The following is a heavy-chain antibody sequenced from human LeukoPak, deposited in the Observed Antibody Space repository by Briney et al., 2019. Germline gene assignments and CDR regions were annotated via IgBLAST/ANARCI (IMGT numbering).Heavy chain of an antibody. Sequence: SETLSLTCTVSGGSISTYYWSWIRQPPGKGLEWIGYIYTTGSTNYIPSLKSRVTMSMDTSENQFSLKLSSVTAADTAVYYCARGFYGYNWFDYWGQGTLVTVSS. CDR1: GGSISTYY. J-gene: IGHJ4*02. CDR2: IYTTGST. CDR3: ARGFYGYNWFDY. D-gene: IGHD5-24*01. V-gene: IGHV4-4*09.